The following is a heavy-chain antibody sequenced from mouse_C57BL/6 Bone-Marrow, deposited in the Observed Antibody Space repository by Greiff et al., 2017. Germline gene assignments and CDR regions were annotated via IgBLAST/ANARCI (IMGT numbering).Heavy chain of an antibody. CDR2: IDPSDSYT. CDR3: ARDTYYFDY. J-gene: IGHJ2*01. V-gene: IGHV1-69*01. D-gene: IGHD2-10*02. CDR1: GYTFTSYW. Sequence: QVQLQQSGAELVMPGASVKLSCKASGYTFTSYWMHWVTQRPGQGLEWIGEIDPSDSYTNYNQKFKGKSTLTVDNSSSTAYMQLSSLTSEDSAVYYCARDTYYFDYWGQGTTLTVSS.